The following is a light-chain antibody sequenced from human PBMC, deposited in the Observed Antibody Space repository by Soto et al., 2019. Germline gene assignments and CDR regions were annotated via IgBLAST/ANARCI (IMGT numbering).Light chain of an antibody. CDR1: QSVSFSY. Sequence: EIVMTQSPSTLSVSTGELLTLFCRASQSVSFSYLAWYQQKPGQAPRLLIYGASSRATGVPDRFSGSGSGTDFTLTSSSLEPEDFAVYYCQQRFNWQVTFGQGTRLEIK. CDR3: QQRFNWQVT. V-gene: IGKV3D-20*02. J-gene: IGKJ5*01. CDR2: GAS.